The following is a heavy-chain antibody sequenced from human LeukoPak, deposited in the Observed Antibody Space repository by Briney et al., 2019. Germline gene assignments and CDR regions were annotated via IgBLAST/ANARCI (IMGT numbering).Heavy chain of an antibody. Sequence: PSETLSLTCAVYGGSFSGYYWSWIRQPPGKGLEWIGEINHSGSTNYNPSLKSRVTISVDTSKNQFSLKLSSVTAADTAVYYCAEGAAKLVARPAGAFDIWGQGTMVTVSS. CDR3: AEGAAKLVARPAGAFDI. D-gene: IGHD6-6*01. CDR2: INHSGST. J-gene: IGHJ3*02. V-gene: IGHV4-34*01. CDR1: GGSFSGYY.